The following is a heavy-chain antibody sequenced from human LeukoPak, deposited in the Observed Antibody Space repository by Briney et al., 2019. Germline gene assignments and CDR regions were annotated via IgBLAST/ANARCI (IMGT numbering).Heavy chain of an antibody. CDR2: IYYSGTT. V-gene: IGHV4-39*01. CDR1: GGSISSYNYY. J-gene: IGHJ4*02. CDR3: ARQPPPEYSSGWSPIDY. D-gene: IGHD6-19*01. Sequence: SETLSLTCSVSGGSISSYNYYWGWLRQPPGKGLEWIGSIYYSGTTYYTPSLKSRVTMSVDTSKNQFSLKLSSVTAADTAVYYCARQPPPEYSSGWSPIDYWGQGTLVTVSS.